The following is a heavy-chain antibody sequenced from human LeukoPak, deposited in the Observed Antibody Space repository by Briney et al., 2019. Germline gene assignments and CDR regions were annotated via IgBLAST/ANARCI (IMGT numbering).Heavy chain of an antibody. CDR2: IIPIFGTA. J-gene: IGHJ4*02. V-gene: IGHV1-69*05. Sequence: GASVKVSCKASGGTFSSYAISWVRQAPGQGLEWMGGIIPIFGTANYAQKFQGRVTITTDESTSTAYMELSSLRSEDTAVYYCASPPRKYSGYDYYFDYWGKGTLVTVSS. CDR1: GGTFSSYA. CDR3: ASPPRKYSGYDYYFDY. D-gene: IGHD5-12*01.